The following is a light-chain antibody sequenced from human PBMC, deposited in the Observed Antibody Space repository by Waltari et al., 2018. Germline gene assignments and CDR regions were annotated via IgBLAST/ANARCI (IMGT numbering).Light chain of an antibody. CDR1: QSLLYSSNNKNY. Sequence: DIVMTQSPDSLAVSLGERANIHCKSSQSLLYSSNNKNYLAWYQQKLGQPPKLLFYWASTRESGVPDRFSGSGSGTDFTLTISSLQAEDVAVYYCQQYYGTPPYTFGQGTKLEIK. V-gene: IGKV4-1*01. CDR3: QQYYGTPPYT. J-gene: IGKJ2*01. CDR2: WAS.